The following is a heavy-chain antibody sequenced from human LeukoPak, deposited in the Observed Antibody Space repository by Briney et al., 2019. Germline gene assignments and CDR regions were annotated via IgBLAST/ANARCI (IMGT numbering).Heavy chain of an antibody. CDR2: ISYDGSNK. Sequence: GGSLRLSCAASGFTFSSYAMHWVRQAPGKGLEWVAVISYDGSNKYYADSVKGRFTISRDNAKNSLYLQMNSLRAEDTAVYYCASRGYSGYDLDYWGQGTLVTVSS. CDR3: ASRGYSGYDLDY. J-gene: IGHJ4*02. V-gene: IGHV3-30-3*01. D-gene: IGHD5-12*01. CDR1: GFTFSSYA.